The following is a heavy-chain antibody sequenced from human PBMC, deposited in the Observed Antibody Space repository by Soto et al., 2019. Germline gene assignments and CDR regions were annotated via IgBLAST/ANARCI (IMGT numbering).Heavy chain of an antibody. CDR3: AKDGGLGTSGWQSYY. CDR2: ISYDGSNK. Sequence: QVQLVESGGGVVQPGRSLRLSCAASGFTFSSYGMHWVRQAPGKGLAWVAVISYDGSNKYYADSVKGRFTISRGNSKNPLYLPMTSLRAEATAVYYCAKDGGLGTSGWQSYYWGQGTLVTVAA. CDR1: GFTFSSYG. D-gene: IGHD6-19*01. V-gene: IGHV3-30*18. J-gene: IGHJ4*02.